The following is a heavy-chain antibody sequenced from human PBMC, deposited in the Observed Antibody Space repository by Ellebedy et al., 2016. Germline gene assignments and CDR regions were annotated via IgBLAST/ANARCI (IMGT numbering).Heavy chain of an antibody. Sequence: GGSLRLSCAASGFTFSSYPMSWVRQAPGKGLEWVSTISGSGYSTYYADSVKGRFTISSDNSKATLYLQMNSLRAEDTAVYYCVLVGAARFDHWGQGTLVTVSS. D-gene: IGHD2-15*01. CDR3: VLVGAARFDH. V-gene: IGHV3-23*01. J-gene: IGHJ4*02. CDR1: GFTFSSYP. CDR2: ISGSGYST.